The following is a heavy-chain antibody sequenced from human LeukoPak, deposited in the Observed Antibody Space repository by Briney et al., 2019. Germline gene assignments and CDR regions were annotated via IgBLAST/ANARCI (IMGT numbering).Heavy chain of an antibody. CDR1: GGSISSGDYY. J-gene: IGHJ4*02. CDR2: IYYSGST. V-gene: IGHV4-30-4*01. D-gene: IGHD4-17*01. CDR3: ARARYGDYIFDY. Sequence: SETLSLTCTVSGGSISSGDYYWSWIRQPPGKGLEWIGYIYYSGSTYYNPSLKSRVTISVDTSKNQFSLKLSSVTAADTAVYYCARARYGDYIFDYWGQGTLVTVSS.